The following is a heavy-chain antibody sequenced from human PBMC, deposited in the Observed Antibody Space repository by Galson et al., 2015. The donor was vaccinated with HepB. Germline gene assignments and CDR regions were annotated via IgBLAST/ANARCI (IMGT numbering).Heavy chain of an antibody. CDR1: GINVNNDA. J-gene: IGHJ3*02. Sequence: SLRLSCAASGINVNNDAIDWVRQAPGKGLEWLSFISTSGVVSYADSVKGRLTISRDTVKNSLYLQMNSPRAEDTAMYYCARGRDYAFDIWGLGTMVTVSS. D-gene: IGHD3-16*01. CDR2: ISTSGVV. V-gene: IGHV3-69-1*01. CDR3: ARGRDYAFDI.